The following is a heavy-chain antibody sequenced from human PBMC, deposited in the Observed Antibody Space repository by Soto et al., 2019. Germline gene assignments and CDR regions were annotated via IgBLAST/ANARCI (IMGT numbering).Heavy chain of an antibody. V-gene: IGHV4-34*01. D-gene: IGHD3-3*01. CDR3: ARGVLFYDFWTGYSPLPYGLDV. J-gene: IGHJ6*02. Sequence: QVQLQQWGAGLLKPSETLSLTCAVYDGSFSGSYWSWIRQSPGKGLEWIGEINHSGTTNCNPSLKSRVTLSVDATKNQFSLKLSSVTAADTAVYSCARGVLFYDFWTGYSPLPYGLDVWGQGTTVTVSS. CDR2: INHSGTT. CDR1: DGSFSGSY.